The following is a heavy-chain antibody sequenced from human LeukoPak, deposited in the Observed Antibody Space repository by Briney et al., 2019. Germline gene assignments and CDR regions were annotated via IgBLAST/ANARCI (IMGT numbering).Heavy chain of an antibody. CDR1: GGSISNYY. D-gene: IGHD2-15*01. CDR2: IYYSGST. J-gene: IGHJ4*02. V-gene: IGHV4-59*01. Sequence: PSETLSLTCTVSGGSISNYYWSWIRQPPGKWLEGIGYIYYSGSTNYNPSLKSRLAISVDTSKNQFSLKLTSVTAADTAVYYCARVHRYCSGGRCYLLDYWGQGTLVTVSS. CDR3: ARVHRYCSGGRCYLLDY.